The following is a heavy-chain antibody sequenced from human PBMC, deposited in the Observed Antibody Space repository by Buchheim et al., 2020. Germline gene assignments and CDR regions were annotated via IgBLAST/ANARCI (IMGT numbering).Heavy chain of an antibody. CDR2: INAGNGNT. J-gene: IGHJ6*02. CDR1: GYTFTSYA. Sequence: QVQLVQSGAEVKKPGASVKVSCKASGYTFTSYAMHWVRQAPGQRLEWMGWINAGNGNTKYSQKFQGRVTITRDTSASTAYMELSSLRSEDTAVYYCARDSTPMYYYGSGSFGWGLGENRNGMDVWGQGTT. CDR3: ARDSTPMYYYGSGSFGWGLGENRNGMDV. D-gene: IGHD3-10*01. V-gene: IGHV1-3*01.